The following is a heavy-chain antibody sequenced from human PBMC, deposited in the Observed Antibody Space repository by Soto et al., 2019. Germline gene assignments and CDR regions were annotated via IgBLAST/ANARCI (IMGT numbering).Heavy chain of an antibody. CDR3: SLDRFHYGKSIDW. CDR1: VFTCSDYY. CDR2: ISSSGSTI. V-gene: IGHV3-11*01. D-gene: IGHD4-17*01. Sequence: SLRLSCASSVFTCSDYYMSCIGHSPGKGLEWVSYISSSGSTIYYADSVKGRFTISRDNAKNSLYLQMNSLRAEDTVAYYCSLDRFHYGKSIDWWGEGSLVTVS. J-gene: IGHJ4*02.